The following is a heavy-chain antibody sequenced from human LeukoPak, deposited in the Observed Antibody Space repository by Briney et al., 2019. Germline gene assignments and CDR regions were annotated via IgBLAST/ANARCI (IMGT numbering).Heavy chain of an antibody. CDR1: GGSISSSSYY. Sequence: SETLSLTCTVSGGSISSSSYYWGWIRQPPGKGLEWIGSIHYSGSTNYNPSLKSRVTISVNTSKNQFSLKLSSVTAADTAVYYCARGYCSGGSCYSYYYYNYMDVWGKGTTVTVSS. CDR2: IHYSGST. CDR3: ARGYCSGGSCYSYYYYNYMDV. V-gene: IGHV4-39*07. J-gene: IGHJ6*03. D-gene: IGHD2-15*01.